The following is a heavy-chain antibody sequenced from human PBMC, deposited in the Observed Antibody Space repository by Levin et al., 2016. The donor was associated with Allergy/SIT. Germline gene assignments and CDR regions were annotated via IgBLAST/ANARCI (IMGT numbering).Heavy chain of an antibody. D-gene: IGHD3-10*01. CDR1: GFTFSTYW. V-gene: IGHV3-7*01. Sequence: GESLKISCAGSGFTFSTYWMGWVRQAPGKGLEWVASIKRDGGEQYYVDSVKGRFIISRDNANKSLYLQMNGLRAEDTAMYFCARYITPSVGYHFDSWGQGTLVTVSS. CDR3: ARYITPSVGYHFDS. CDR2: IKRDGGEQ. J-gene: IGHJ4*02.